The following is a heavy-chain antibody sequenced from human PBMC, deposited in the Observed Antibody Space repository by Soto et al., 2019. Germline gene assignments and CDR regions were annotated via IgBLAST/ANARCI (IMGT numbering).Heavy chain of an antibody. CDR3: ARVGWSPGVISNY. Sequence: ASVKVSCKASGGTFSSYAISWVRQAPGQGLEWMGGIIPIFGTANYAQKFQGRVTITADESTSTAYMELRSLGSDDTAVYYCARVGWSPGVISNYWGQGTLVTVSS. CDR1: GGTFSSYA. D-gene: IGHD3-10*01. CDR2: IIPIFGTA. V-gene: IGHV1-69*13. J-gene: IGHJ4*02.